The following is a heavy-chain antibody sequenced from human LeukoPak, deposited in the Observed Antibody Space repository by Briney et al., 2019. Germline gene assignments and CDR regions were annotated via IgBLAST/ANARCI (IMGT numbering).Heavy chain of an antibody. Sequence: PSETLSLTCTVSGGSISSYYWSWIRQPPGKGLEWIGYIYYSGSTNYNPSLKSRVTISVDTSKNQFSLKPSSVTAADTAVYYCARETVPAQNAYYMDVWGKGTTVTVSS. CDR2: IYYSGST. CDR1: GGSISSYY. CDR3: ARETVPAQNAYYMDV. J-gene: IGHJ6*03. V-gene: IGHV4-59*01. D-gene: IGHD2-8*01.